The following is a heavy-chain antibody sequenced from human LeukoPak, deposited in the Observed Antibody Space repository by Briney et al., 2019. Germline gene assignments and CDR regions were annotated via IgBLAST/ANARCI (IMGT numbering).Heavy chain of an antibody. Sequence: GGSLRLSRAASGFTFSSYWMSWVRQAPGKGLEWVANIKQDGSEKYYVDSVKGRFTISRDNAKNSLYLQMNSLRAEDTAVYYCAREHDYVWGSYRRYYFDYWGQGTLVTVSS. CDR2: IKQDGSEK. CDR3: AREHDYVWGSYRRYYFDY. J-gene: IGHJ4*02. CDR1: GFTFSSYW. V-gene: IGHV3-7*01. D-gene: IGHD3-16*02.